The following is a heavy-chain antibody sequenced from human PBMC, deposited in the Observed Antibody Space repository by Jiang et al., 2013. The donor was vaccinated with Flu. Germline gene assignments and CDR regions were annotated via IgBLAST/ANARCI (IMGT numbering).Heavy chain of an antibody. D-gene: IGHD2-15*01. J-gene: IGHJ3*02. CDR2: ISSSGSTI. Sequence: SCAASGFTFSSYEMNWVRQAPGKGLEWVSYISSSGSTIYYADSVKGRFTISRDNAKNSLYLQMNSLRVEDTAVYYCARDGYCSGGSCHSPDAFDIWGQGTMVTVSS. CDR3: ARDGYCSGGSCHSPDAFDI. CDR1: GFTFSSYE. V-gene: IGHV3-48*03.